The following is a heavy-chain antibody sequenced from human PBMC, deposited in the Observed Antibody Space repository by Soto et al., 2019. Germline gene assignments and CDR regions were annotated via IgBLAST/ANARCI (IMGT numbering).Heavy chain of an antibody. V-gene: IGHV3-21*01. J-gene: IGHJ4*02. CDR3: ATPGELERYSSGWTIDY. Sequence: GGSLRLSCAASGFTFSSYSMNWVRQAPGKGLEWVSSISSSSSYIYYADSVKGRFTISRDNAKNPLYLQMNSLRAEDTAVYYCATPGELERYSSGWTIDYWGQGTLVTVSS. D-gene: IGHD6-19*01. CDR2: ISSSSSYI. CDR1: GFTFSSYS.